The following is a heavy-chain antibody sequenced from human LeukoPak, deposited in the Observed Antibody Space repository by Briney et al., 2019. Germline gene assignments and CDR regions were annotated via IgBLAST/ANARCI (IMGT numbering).Heavy chain of an antibody. V-gene: IGHV4-34*01. D-gene: IGHD6-13*01. CDR1: GGSFSGCY. J-gene: IGHJ6*02. CDR3: ARSPSSSWSGAYYYGMDV. CDR2: INHSGST. Sequence: PSETLSLTCAVYGGSFSGCYWSWIRQPPGKGLEWIGEINHSGSTNYNPSLKSRVTISVDTSKNQFSLKLSSVTAADTAVYYCARSPSSSWSGAYYYGMDVWGQGTTVTVSS.